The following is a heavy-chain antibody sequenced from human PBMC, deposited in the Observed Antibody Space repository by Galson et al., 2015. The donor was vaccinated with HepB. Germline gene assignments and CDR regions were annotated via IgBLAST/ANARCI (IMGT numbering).Heavy chain of an antibody. Sequence: SVKVSCKASGYTFTSYGISWVRQAPGQGLEWMGWISAYNGNTNYAQKLQGRVTMTTDTSTSTAYMELRSLRSDDTAVYYCARDRTEYYYDSSAPGYWGQGTLVTVSS. CDR2: ISAYNGNT. CDR1: GYTFTSYG. D-gene: IGHD3-22*01. CDR3: ARDRTEYYYDSSAPGY. J-gene: IGHJ4*02. V-gene: IGHV1-18*01.